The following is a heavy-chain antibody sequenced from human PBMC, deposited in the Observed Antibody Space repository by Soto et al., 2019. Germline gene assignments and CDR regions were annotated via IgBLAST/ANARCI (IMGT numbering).Heavy chain of an antibody. Sequence: EVQLVESGGDLVQPGGSLRLSCAVSGFTFSHYWMTWVRQAPGKGLEWVANIKEDGSQKNYVDSVKGRFTLSRDNAQNSLYLQMNSLRDEDTAVYYCARSGCVADYWGQGTLVIVSS. V-gene: IGHV3-7*01. D-gene: IGHD2-8*02. CDR1: GFTFSHYW. CDR3: ARSGCVADY. CDR2: IKEDGSQK. J-gene: IGHJ4*02.